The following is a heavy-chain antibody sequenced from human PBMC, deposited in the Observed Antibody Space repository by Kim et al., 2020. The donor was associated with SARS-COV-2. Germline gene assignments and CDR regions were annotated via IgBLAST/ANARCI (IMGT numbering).Heavy chain of an antibody. CDR2: ISTAGDT. Sequence: GGSLRLSCAASGFTLSSYYMNWVRQATGKGLEWVSAISTAGDTYYPGSVKSRFTISRENAKNSLYLQMNSLRAGDTAVYYCARDLYSNWYCDLWGRVTL. CDR3: ARDLYSNWYCDL. J-gene: IGHJ2*01. CDR1: GFTLSSYY. V-gene: IGHV3-13*01. D-gene: IGHD6-13*01.